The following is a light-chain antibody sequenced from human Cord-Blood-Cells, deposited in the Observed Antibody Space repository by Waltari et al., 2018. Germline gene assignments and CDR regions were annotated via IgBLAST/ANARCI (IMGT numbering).Light chain of an antibody. CDR1: QSVSSN. CDR2: GAS. J-gene: IGKJ1*01. V-gene: IGKV3-15*01. CDR3: QQYNNWPPWT. Sequence: EIVMPQSPATLSVSPGERATLSCRASQSVSSNLAWYQQKPGQAPRPLIYGASTRAPGIPARCCGSWSGTEFTLTISSLNSEDFSVYYWQQYNNWPPWTFGPGTKVEIK.